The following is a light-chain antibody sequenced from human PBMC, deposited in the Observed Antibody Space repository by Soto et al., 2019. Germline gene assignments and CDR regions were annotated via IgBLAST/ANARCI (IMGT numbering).Light chain of an antibody. CDR1: ETISHY. Sequence: IHMTQSPSALSASVGDRVTISCRASETISHYLNWYQQKPGKAPKLLIYSASKLQSGVPARFSSSGSGTDFTLTITSLQSEDFATYYCQQSSSTPLTFGGGTKVDIK. CDR2: SAS. CDR3: QQSSSTPLT. J-gene: IGKJ4*01. V-gene: IGKV1-39*01.